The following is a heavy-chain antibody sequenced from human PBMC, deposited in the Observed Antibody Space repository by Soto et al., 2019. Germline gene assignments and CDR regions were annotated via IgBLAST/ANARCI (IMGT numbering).Heavy chain of an antibody. CDR2: IIPICDTT. Sequence: QVQLVQSGAEVKKPGSSVKVSCKASGGSFSSYAISWVRQTPGQGLEWMGGIIPICDTTNYAQKFQGRVTITADESTSTAYMELSSLRSEDTAVYYCARILGHSTTWYLNGMDVWGQATTVTVSS. V-gene: IGHV1-69*01. CDR1: GGSFSSYA. CDR3: ARILGHSTTWYLNGMDV. J-gene: IGHJ6*02. D-gene: IGHD6-13*01.